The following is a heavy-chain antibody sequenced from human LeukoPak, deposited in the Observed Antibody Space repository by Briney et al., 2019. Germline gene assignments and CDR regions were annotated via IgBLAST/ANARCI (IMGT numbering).Heavy chain of an antibody. D-gene: IGHD1-26*01. CDR2: IYYSGST. Sequence: SETLSLTCTVSGGSISSYYWSWIWQPPGKGLEWIGYIYYSGSTNYNPSLKSRVTISVDTSKNQFSLKLSSVTAADTAVYYCARGRIVGASTLDTDDYWGQGTLVTVSS. V-gene: IGHV4-59*01. J-gene: IGHJ4*02. CDR3: ARGRIVGASTLDTDDY. CDR1: GGSISSYY.